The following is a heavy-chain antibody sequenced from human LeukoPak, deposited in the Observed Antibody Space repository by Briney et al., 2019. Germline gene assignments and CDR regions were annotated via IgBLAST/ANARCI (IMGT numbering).Heavy chain of an antibody. CDR3: ARVNSGWYLDY. J-gene: IGHJ4*02. CDR2: ISYDGSNE. V-gene: IGHV3-30-3*01. Sequence: PGGSLRLSCAASGFTFSSYAMHWVRQTPAKGLEWAAVISYDGSNEYYADSVKGRFTISRDNSKNTLYLQMNSLRAEDTAVYYCARVNSGWYLDYWGQGTLVTVSS. D-gene: IGHD6-19*01. CDR1: GFTFSSYA.